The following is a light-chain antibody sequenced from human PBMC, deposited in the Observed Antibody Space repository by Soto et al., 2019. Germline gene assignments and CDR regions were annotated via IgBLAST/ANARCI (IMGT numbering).Light chain of an antibody. Sequence: EIVLTQSPGTQSLSPGERDTLSCRASQSVSSNFLAWYQQKPGQAPRLLIYAASNRATGIPARFSGSGSGTDFTLTISSLEPEDFAVYYCQQRSDWPWTFGQGTKVDIK. J-gene: IGKJ1*01. CDR1: QSVSSN. CDR3: QQRSDWPWT. V-gene: IGKV3-11*01. CDR2: AAS.